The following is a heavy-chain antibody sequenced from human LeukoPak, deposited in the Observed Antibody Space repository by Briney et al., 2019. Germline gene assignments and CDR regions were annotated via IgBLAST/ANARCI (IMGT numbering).Heavy chain of an antibody. CDR3: ARDAPLMGATGGVTDY. J-gene: IGHJ4*02. Sequence: GGSLRLSCAASGFTFSSYAMSWVRQAPGKGLEWVSYISSSGSTIYYADSVKGRFTISRDNAKNSLYLQMNSLRAEDTAVYYCARDAPLMGATGGVTDYWGQGTLVTVSS. CDR1: GFTFSSYA. D-gene: IGHD1-26*01. V-gene: IGHV3-48*04. CDR2: ISSSGSTI.